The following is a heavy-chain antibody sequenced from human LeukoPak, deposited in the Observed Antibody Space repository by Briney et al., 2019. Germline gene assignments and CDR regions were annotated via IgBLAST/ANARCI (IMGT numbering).Heavy chain of an antibody. CDR2: IKQDGSEK. CDR1: GYTFSTYW. V-gene: IGHV3-7*01. J-gene: IGHJ1*01. CDR3: ARGEYGDHSEYFWY. D-gene: IGHD4-17*01. Sequence: GGSLRLSCVGSGYTFSTYWMSWVRQAPGKGLEWVANIKQDGSEKYYVDSVKGRFSISRDNAKNSLYLQMNSLTDGDTAVYYCARGEYGDHSEYFWYWGQGTLVTVTS.